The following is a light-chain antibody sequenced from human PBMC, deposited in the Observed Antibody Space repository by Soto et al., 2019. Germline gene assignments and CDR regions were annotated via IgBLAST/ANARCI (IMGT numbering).Light chain of an antibody. CDR3: LIRPSNDCVV. V-gene: IGLV5-37*01. CDR2: YFSDSDK. Sequence: QSVLTQPPSSSASPGESARLTCTLPSDINVGRYKVYWYQQRPGSPPRFLLYYFSDSDKGQGSGVPSRFSGSKDASANTAILLISGLQSDDEADYYCLIRPSNDCVVFGGGTKVTVL. J-gene: IGLJ2*01. CDR1: SDINVGRYK.